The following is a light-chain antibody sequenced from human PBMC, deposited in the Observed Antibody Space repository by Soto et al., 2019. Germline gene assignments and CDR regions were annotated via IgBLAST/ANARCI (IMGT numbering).Light chain of an antibody. Sequence: EIVLTQSPGTPSLSPGERATLSCRASQSVTKDYLAWYQQKPGQAPRLLIHDASSRATGIPDRFSGSGSGTDFTLTISRLEPEDFAVYYCQQTSSSPLTFGGGTKVEIK. V-gene: IGKV3-20*01. CDR1: QSVTKDY. J-gene: IGKJ4*01. CDR2: DAS. CDR3: QQTSSSPLT.